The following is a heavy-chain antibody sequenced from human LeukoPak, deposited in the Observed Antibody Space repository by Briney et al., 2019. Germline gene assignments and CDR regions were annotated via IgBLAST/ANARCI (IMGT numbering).Heavy chain of an antibody. CDR1: GFTVSSNY. Sequence: PGGSLRLSCAASGFTVSSNYMSWVRQAPGKGLEWVSSVSGGGGSTYYADSVKGRFTISRDNSKSTLFLQMNSLRAEDTAVYYCAKSSYYDSSGYYREYYFDYWGQGTLVTVSS. D-gene: IGHD3-22*01. CDR3: AKSSYYDSSGYYREYYFDY. V-gene: IGHV3-23*01. J-gene: IGHJ4*02. CDR2: VSGGGGST.